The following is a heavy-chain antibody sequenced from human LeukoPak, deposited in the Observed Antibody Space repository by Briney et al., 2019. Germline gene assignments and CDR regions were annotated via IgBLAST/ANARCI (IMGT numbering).Heavy chain of an antibody. J-gene: IGHJ3*02. CDR2: INRDGSST. V-gene: IGHV3-74*01. CDR1: GFTFSIYW. D-gene: IGHD2-2*03. Sequence: GGSLRLSCAASGFTFSIYWMHWVRQAPGKGLVWVSHINRDGSSTTHADSVKGRFTISRDNSNNTLYLQMNSLRADDTAVYYCARVDDLDAFDTWGQGTMVTISS. CDR3: ARVDDLDAFDT.